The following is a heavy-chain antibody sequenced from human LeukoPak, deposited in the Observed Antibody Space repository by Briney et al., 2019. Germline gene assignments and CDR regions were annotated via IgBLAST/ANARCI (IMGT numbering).Heavy chain of an antibody. CDR3: ATFDWGSSPN. D-gene: IGHD3-9*01. Sequence: PGGSLRLSCAASGFTVSGSSLHWVRQASGKGLEWVGRVRSKTDNYATAYSASVQGRFTVSRDDSKNTAYLQMNSLKPEDTAIYYCATFDWGSSPNWGKGSRVTVSS. CDR1: GFTVSGSS. CDR2: VRSKTDNYAT. J-gene: IGHJ4*02. V-gene: IGHV3-73*01.